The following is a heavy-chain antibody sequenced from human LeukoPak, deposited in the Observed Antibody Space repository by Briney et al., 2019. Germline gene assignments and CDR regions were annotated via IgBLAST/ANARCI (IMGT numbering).Heavy chain of an antibody. CDR2: IIPIFGTA. CDR1: EGTFSSYA. D-gene: IGHD6-13*01. V-gene: IGHV1-69*05. CDR3: ARGGAAAEGYFDY. Sequence: ASVKVSCKASEGTFSSYAISWVRQAPGQGLEWMGGIIPIFGTANYAQKFQGRVTITTDESTSTAYMELSSLRSEDTAVYYCARGGAAAEGYFDYWGQGTLVTVSS. J-gene: IGHJ4*02.